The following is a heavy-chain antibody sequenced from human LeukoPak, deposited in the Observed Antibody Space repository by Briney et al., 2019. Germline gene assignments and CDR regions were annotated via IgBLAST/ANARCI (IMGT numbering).Heavy chain of an antibody. CDR1: GFSLRSYA. Sequence: GGSLRLSCAASGFSLRSYAMGWVRQAPGKGLEWVSSISGTGGRTYYADSVKGRFTISRDNSRNTLSLQMNSLRVEDTAVYFCAKGPYSYSSEWFQYWGQGTLVTVSS. D-gene: IGHD6-13*01. CDR2: ISGTGGRT. CDR3: AKGPYSYSSEWFQY. J-gene: IGHJ1*01. V-gene: IGHV3-23*01.